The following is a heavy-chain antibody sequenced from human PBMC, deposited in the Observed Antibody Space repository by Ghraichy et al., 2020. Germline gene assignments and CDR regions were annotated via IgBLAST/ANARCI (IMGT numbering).Heavy chain of an antibody. D-gene: IGHD4-23*01. CDR3: ARGSTVVRYYYYDGMDV. J-gene: IGHJ6*02. CDR1: GFTFSSYS. CDR2: ITSSSRFK. Sequence: GGSLRLSCVGSGFTFSSYSMNWVRQAPGKGLEWVSYITSSSRFKSYGDSVKGRFTVSRDNGQNSLYLEMQSLRDEDTAVYYCARGSTVVRYYYYDGMDVWGHGTTVTVSS. V-gene: IGHV3-48*02.